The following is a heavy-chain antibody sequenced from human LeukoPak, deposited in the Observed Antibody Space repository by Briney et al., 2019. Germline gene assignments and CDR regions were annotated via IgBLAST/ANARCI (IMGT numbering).Heavy chain of an antibody. Sequence: SETLSLTCAVYGGSFSGYYWSWIRQPPGKGLEWIGEINHSGSTNYNPSLKSRVTISVDTSKNQFSLKLSSVTAADTAVYHCARESQSVLWFGVHLWGHGTLVTVSS. CDR2: INHSGST. V-gene: IGHV4-34*01. D-gene: IGHD3-10*01. CDR1: GGSFSGYY. J-gene: IGHJ4*01. CDR3: ARESQSVLWFGVHL.